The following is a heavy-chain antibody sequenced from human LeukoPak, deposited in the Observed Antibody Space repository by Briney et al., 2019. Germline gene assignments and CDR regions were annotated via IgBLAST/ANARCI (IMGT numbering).Heavy chain of an antibody. D-gene: IGHD3-9*01. CDR2: ISGSGGST. Sequence: GGSLRLSCAASGFTVSSNYMSWVRQAPGKGLEWVSAISGSGGSTYYADSVKGRFTISRDNSKNTLYLQMNSLRAEDTAVYYCAKDAHVLRYFDWVSNFDYWGQGTLVTVSS. V-gene: IGHV3-23*01. J-gene: IGHJ4*02. CDR3: AKDAHVLRYFDWVSNFDY. CDR1: GFTVSSNY.